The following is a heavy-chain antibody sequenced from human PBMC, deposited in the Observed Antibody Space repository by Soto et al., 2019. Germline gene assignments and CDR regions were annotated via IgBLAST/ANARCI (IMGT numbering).Heavy chain of an antibody. J-gene: IGHJ3*02. CDR1: GLTVSSNY. CDR2: IYSGGST. D-gene: IGHD4-4*01. Sequence: GGSLRLSCAASGLTVSSNYMSWVRQAPGKGLEWVSVIYSGGSTYYADSVKGRFTISRDNSKNTLYLQMNSLRAEDTAVYYCAKDVTPSNAFDIWGQGTMVTVSS. CDR3: AKDVTPSNAFDI. V-gene: IGHV3-53*01.